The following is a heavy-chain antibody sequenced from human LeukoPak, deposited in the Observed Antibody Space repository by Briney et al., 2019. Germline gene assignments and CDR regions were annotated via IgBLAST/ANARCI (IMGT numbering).Heavy chain of an antibody. D-gene: IGHD6-19*01. CDR2: ISSSSSYI. V-gene: IGHV3-21*01. CDR3: ARASCWYERGPDYYYYYMDV. J-gene: IGHJ6*03. Sequence: PGGSLRLSCAASGFSFSSYTMNWVRQPPGKGLQSVSSISSSSSYIYCSDSVKGRFTISRDNSKNSLYLKINSLGAEDTAVYYCARASCWYERGPDYYYYYMDVWGKGTTVTVSS. CDR1: GFSFSSYT.